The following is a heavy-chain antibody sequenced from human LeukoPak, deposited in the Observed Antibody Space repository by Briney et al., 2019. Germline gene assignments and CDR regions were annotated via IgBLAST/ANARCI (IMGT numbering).Heavy chain of an antibody. V-gene: IGHV1-69*04. D-gene: IGHD1-26*01. CDR1: GGTFSSYA. J-gene: IGHJ3*02. Sequence: SVKVSCKASGGTFSSYAISWVRQAPGQGLEWMGRIIPILGIANYAQKFQGRVTMTEDTSTDTAYMELSSLRSEDTAVYYCATNSRKWELPTLDIWGQGTMVTVSS. CDR3: ATNSRKWELPTLDI. CDR2: IIPILGIA.